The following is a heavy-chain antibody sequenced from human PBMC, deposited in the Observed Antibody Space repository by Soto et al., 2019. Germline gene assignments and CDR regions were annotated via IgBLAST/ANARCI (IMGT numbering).Heavy chain of an antibody. Sequence: SVKVSCKASGYTFTSYGISWVRQARGQRLEWIGWIVVDSGNTNYAQKFQERVTITRDMSTSTAYMELSSLRSEDTAVYYCAATTEPVDPFDYWGQGTLVTVSS. CDR3: AATTEPVDPFDY. J-gene: IGHJ4*02. CDR1: GYTFTSYG. D-gene: IGHD5-12*01. CDR2: IVVDSGNT. V-gene: IGHV1-58*02.